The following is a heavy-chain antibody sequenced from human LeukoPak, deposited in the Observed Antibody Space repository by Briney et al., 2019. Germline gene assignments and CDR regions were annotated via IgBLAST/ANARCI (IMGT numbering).Heavy chain of an antibody. CDR1: GGTFSSYA. CDR2: MNPNSGNT. Sequence: ASVKVSCKASGGTFSSYAINWVRQATGQGLEWMGWMNPNSGNTGYAQKFQGRVTMTRNTSISTAYMELSSLRSEDTAVYYCARVSRAVAKLVDYWGQGTLVTVSS. CDR3: ARVSRAVAKLVDY. V-gene: IGHV1-8*02. D-gene: IGHD6-19*01. J-gene: IGHJ4*02.